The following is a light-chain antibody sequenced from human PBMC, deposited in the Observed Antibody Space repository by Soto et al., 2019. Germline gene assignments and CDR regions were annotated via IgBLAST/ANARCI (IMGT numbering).Light chain of an antibody. Sequence: QSALTQPASVSGSPGQSITISCTGTSSDIGGYDYVSWYQQHPGKAPKLLIYEVSNRPSGVSHRFSGSKAGNTASLLISGLQTEDEADYYCTSYTYTTTLEVIFGGGTKLTVL. V-gene: IGLV2-14*01. CDR2: EVS. CDR1: SSDIGGYDY. J-gene: IGLJ2*01. CDR3: TSYTYTTTLEVI.